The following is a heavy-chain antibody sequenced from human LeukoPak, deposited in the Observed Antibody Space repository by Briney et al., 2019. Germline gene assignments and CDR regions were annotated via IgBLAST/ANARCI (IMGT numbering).Heavy chain of an antibody. CDR3: ARSYDYVWGSYRNFDY. Sequence: GASVKVSCKASGGTFSSYAISWVRQAPGQGLEWMGGIIPIFGTANYVQKFQGRVTITADESTSTAYMELSSLRSEDTAVYYCARSYDYVWGSYRNFDYWGQGTLVTVSS. CDR1: GGTFSSYA. V-gene: IGHV1-69*13. CDR2: IIPIFGTA. J-gene: IGHJ4*02. D-gene: IGHD3-16*02.